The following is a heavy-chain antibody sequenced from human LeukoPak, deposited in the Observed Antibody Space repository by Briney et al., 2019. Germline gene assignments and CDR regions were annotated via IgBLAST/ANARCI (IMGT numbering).Heavy chain of an antibody. CDR2: IIPIFGTA. CDR1: GGTFSSYA. Sequence: EASVKVSCKASGGTFSSYAISWVRQAPGQGLEWMGGIIPIFGTANYAQKFQGRVTITADESTSTAYMELSSLRSEDTAVYYCARDPIPRGSYSLLGAFDIWGQGTMVTVSS. CDR3: ARDPIPRGSYSLLGAFDI. J-gene: IGHJ3*02. D-gene: IGHD1-26*01. V-gene: IGHV1-69*01.